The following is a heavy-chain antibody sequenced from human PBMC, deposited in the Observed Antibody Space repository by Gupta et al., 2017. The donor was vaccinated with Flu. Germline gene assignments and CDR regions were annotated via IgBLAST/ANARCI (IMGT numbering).Heavy chain of an antibody. J-gene: IGHJ4*02. CDR3: ARRSRTNCYDF. CDR2: INTGGSST. V-gene: IGHV3-64*07. Sequence: EMQLVESGGGLVQPGGSLRLSCAASGFAFSRYAMHWVRQAPGKGLEYVSAINTGGSSTFYADSVKGRFIISRDNSENTLFLQMDRLRPDDMAVYYCARRSRTNCYDFWGQVTLVTVSS. CDR1: GFAFSRYA.